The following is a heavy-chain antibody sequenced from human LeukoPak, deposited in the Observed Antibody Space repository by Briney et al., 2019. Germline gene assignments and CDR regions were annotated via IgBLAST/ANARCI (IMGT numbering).Heavy chain of an antibody. Sequence: GGSLRLSCAASGFTFNHYAMSWVRQAPGKGLEWVSGINHHGHTFYADSVKGRFTISRDNSKNTVFLQMNSLRAVDTAEYFCARDHGSQDSGAWYVFDYWGRGTLSPSPQ. J-gene: IGHJ4*02. CDR3: ARDHGSQDSGAWYVFDY. CDR1: GFTFNHYA. CDR2: INHHGHT. V-gene: IGHV3-23*01. D-gene: IGHD6-19*01.